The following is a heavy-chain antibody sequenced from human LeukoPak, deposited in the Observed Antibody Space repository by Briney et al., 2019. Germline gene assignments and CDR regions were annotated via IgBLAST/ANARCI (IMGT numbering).Heavy chain of an antibody. CDR2: IKEDGSEK. CDR3: ARGRFNYDSTGYSSFYH. D-gene: IGHD3-22*01. J-gene: IGHJ4*02. Sequence: GGSLRLSCAASGFTFTSFWMSWVRQAPGKGLEWVANIKEDGSEKYYVDSVMGRFTISRDNAKNSQYLEMNSLRAEDTAVYYCARGRFNYDSTGYSSFYHWGQGTLVTVSS. CDR1: GFTFTSFW. V-gene: IGHV3-7*01.